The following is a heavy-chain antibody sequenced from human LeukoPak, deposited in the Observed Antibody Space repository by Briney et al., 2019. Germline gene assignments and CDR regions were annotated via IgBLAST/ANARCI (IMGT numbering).Heavy chain of an antibody. V-gene: IGHV4-34*01. CDR3: ARSIRDKYYDFWSGYDP. J-gene: IGHJ5*02. CDR1: GGSFSGYY. CDR2: INHSGST. D-gene: IGHD3-3*01. Sequence: SETLSLTCAVYGGSFSGYYWSWIRQPPGKGLEWIGEINHSGSTNYNPSLKSRVTISVDTSKNQFSLKLSSVTAADTAVYYCARSIRDKYYDFWSGYDPWGQGTLVTVSS.